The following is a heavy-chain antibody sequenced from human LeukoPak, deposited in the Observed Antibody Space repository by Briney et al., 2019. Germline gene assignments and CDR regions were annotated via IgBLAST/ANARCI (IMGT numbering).Heavy chain of an antibody. CDR1: GFTFSSYA. CDR3: AREGYYYDSSGSGAFDI. V-gene: IGHV3-30-3*01. J-gene: IGHJ3*02. Sequence: GRSLRLSCAASGFTFSSYAMHWVRQAPGKGLEWVAVISYDGSNKYYADSVKGRFTISRDNSKNTLYPQMNSLRAEDTTVYYCAREGYYYDSSGSGAFDIWGQGTMVTVSS. CDR2: ISYDGSNK. D-gene: IGHD3-22*01.